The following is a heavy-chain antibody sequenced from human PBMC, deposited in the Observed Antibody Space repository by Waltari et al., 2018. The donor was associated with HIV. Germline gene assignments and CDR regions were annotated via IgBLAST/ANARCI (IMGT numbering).Heavy chain of an antibody. CDR1: GSPFTKDP. CDR3: VKGGIPLWST. Sequence: QVQLVQSGAEVKSPGSSVNISCKASGSPFTKDPIHWVRQAPGQRPGWVGWGSGRGGGPKYAQNFEGRVTLGRDTSASVAFMELTALTSDDTAVYYCVKGGIPLWSTWGQGTVVTVSS. V-gene: IGHV1-3*01. J-gene: IGHJ4*02. D-gene: IGHD2-21*01. CDR2: GSGRGGGP.